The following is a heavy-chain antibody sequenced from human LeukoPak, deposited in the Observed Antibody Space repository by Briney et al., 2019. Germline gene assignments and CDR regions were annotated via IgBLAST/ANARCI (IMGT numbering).Heavy chain of an antibody. Sequence: GASVKVSCKASGYTFTGYYMHWVRQAPGQGLEWMGWINPNSGGTNYAQKFQGRVTKTRDTSISTAYMELSRLRSDDTAVYYCARVGEYCSSTSCRYYYYYMDVWGKGTTVTVSS. J-gene: IGHJ6*03. D-gene: IGHD2-2*01. CDR2: INPNSGGT. CDR3: ARVGEYCSSTSCRYYYYYMDV. CDR1: GYTFTGYY. V-gene: IGHV1-2*02.